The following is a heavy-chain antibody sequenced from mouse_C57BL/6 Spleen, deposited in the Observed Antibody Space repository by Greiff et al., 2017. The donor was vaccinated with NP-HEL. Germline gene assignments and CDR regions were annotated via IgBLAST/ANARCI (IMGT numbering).Heavy chain of an antibody. D-gene: IGHD2-3*01. CDR2: INPGSGGT. J-gene: IGHJ2*01. V-gene: IGHV1-54*01. Sequence: QVQLKESGAELVRPGTSVKVSCKASGYAFTNYLIEWVKQRPGQGLEWIGVINPGSGGTNYNEKFKGKATLTADKSSSTAYMQLSSLTSEDSAVYFCARGRWDNFDYWGQGTTLTVSS. CDR1: GYAFTNYL. CDR3: ARGRWDNFDY.